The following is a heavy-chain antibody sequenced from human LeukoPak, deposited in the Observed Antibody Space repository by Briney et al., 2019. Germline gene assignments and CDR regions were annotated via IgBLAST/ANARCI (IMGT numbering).Heavy chain of an antibody. CDR2: ILGGGGT. CDR3: GQDPNGNYIGAFDF. Sequence: GVSLRLFCAASGLIFHNYALVWMRRAPGKGPEWVSAILGGGGTFYGDAVKGRFTISRDNSKNTLYLQMNSLRAEDTATYYCGQDPNGNYIGAFDFWGRGTMVTVSS. V-gene: IGHV3-23*01. CDR1: GLIFHNYA. J-gene: IGHJ3*01. D-gene: IGHD4-17*01.